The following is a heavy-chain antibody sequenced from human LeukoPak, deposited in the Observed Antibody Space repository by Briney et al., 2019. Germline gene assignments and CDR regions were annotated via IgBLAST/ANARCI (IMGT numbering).Heavy chain of an antibody. Sequence: AETLSLTCRVSGVSISSSSYYGGGIRQATGKGGEGIESMYSSGSTYYHSSLKSQFTISIDTSKNQVSLKMSSVPAADTAVYYCAKSGGYGLIDYWGQGTLVTVSS. CDR3: AKSGGYGLIDY. J-gene: IGHJ4*01. CDR1: GVSISSSSYY. D-gene: IGHD5-18*01. V-gene: IGHV4-39*01. CDR2: MYSSGST.